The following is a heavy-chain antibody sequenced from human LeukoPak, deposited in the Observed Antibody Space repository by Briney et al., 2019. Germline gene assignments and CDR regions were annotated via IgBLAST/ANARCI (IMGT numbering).Heavy chain of an antibody. CDR1: GGSFSGYY. V-gene: IGHV4-34*01. CDR2: INHSGST. J-gene: IGHJ4*02. D-gene: IGHD3-10*01. Sequence: TSETLSLTCAVYGGSFSGYYWSWIRQPPGKGLEWIGEINHSGSTNYNPSLKSRVTMSVDTSKNQFSLKLSSVTAADTAVYYCARGSIRLYYGSGYFDYWGQGTLVTVSS. CDR3: ARGSIRLYYGSGYFDY.